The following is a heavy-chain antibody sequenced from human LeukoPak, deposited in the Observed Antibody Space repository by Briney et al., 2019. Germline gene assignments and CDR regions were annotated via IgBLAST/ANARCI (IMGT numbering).Heavy chain of an antibody. CDR2: IDKHGSGK. Sequence: GGSLRPSCVASGFTFSTSWVTWVRQAPGKGLEWVANIDKHGSGKYYMDSVKGRFAISRDYASNSVFLQMSSLRAEDTSVYYCARDAGWGYYDLWGQGTPVTVSS. CDR1: GFTFSTSW. CDR3: ARDAGWGYYDL. J-gene: IGHJ4*02. V-gene: IGHV3-7*01. D-gene: IGHD1-26*01.